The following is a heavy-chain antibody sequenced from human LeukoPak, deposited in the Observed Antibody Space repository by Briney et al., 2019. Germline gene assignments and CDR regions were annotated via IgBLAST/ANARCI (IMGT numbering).Heavy chain of an antibody. CDR2: IRYDGSSK. Sequence: GGSLRLSCAASGFTFSSYGMHWVRQAPGKGLEWVAFIRYDGSSKYYADPVKGRFTISRDNSKNTLYLQVDSLRAEDTAVYYCAKDRPSYSSSGRLFDYWGQGTLVTVSS. CDR3: AKDRPSYSSSGRLFDY. D-gene: IGHD6-13*01. V-gene: IGHV3-30*02. J-gene: IGHJ4*02. CDR1: GFTFSSYG.